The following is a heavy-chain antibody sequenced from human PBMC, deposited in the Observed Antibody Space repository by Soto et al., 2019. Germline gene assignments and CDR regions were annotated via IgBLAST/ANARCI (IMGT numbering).Heavy chain of an antibody. CDR3: ARCYCSVGSCFTCWHFDH. V-gene: IGHV1-18*01. J-gene: IGHJ2*01. D-gene: IGHD2-15*01. CDR1: GYSFDTFG. CDR2: ISIEKGDT. Sequence: QVQVVQSGAEVKKPGASVKVACKASGYSFDTFGMSWVRQAPGQGLEWMGWISIEKGDTNSARKLQDGVTMTTGTSTSRDYMEQRSLTSDDTAVYYCARCYCSVGSCFTCWHFDHWGRGTLVTVSP.